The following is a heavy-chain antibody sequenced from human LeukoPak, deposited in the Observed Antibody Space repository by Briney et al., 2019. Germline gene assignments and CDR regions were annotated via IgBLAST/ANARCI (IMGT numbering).Heavy chain of an antibody. CDR1: GGSISSSNW. CDR3: ARDLVYSSGWYEVDY. Sequence: SETLSLACAVSGGSISSSNWWSWVRQPPGKGLEWIGEIYHSGSTNYNPSLKSRVTISVDKSKNQFSLKLSSVTAADTAVYYCARDLVYSSGWYEVDYWGQGTLVTVSS. V-gene: IGHV4-4*02. J-gene: IGHJ4*02. CDR2: IYHSGST. D-gene: IGHD6-19*01.